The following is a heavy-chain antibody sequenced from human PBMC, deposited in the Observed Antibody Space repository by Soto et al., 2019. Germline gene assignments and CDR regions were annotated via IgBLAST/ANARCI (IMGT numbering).Heavy chain of an antibody. CDR3: ARRPVKKNRYSSSWYANWFDP. CDR2: IYPRDSDT. CDR1: GYSFTSYW. V-gene: IGHV5-51*01. J-gene: IGHJ5*02. Sequence: GDSLKISCKGSGYSFTSYWIAWVRQMPGKGLEWMAIIYPRDSDTRYSPSFQGQVTISADKSISTAYLQWSSLKASDTAMYYCARRPVKKNRYSSSWYANWFDPWGQGTLVTVSS. D-gene: IGHD6-13*01.